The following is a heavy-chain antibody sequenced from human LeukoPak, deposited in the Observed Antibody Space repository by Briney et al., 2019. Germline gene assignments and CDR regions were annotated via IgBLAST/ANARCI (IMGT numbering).Heavy chain of an antibody. CDR3: ARLADYDNGRNFDY. J-gene: IGHJ4*02. CDR1: GFTFSSYE. D-gene: IGHD3-22*01. Sequence: GGSLRLSCAASGFTFSSYEMNWVRQAPGKGLEWVSYISSSGSTIYYADSVKGRFTISRDNAKNSLYLQMNSLRAEDTAVYYCARLADYDNGRNFDYWGQGTLVTDSP. CDR2: ISSSGSTI. V-gene: IGHV3-48*03.